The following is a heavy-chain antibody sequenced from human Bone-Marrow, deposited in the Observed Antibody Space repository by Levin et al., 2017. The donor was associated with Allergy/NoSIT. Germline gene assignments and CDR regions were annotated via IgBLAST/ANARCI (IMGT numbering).Heavy chain of an antibody. CDR1: GGSISTYY. CDR3: STDQGSGWLEFDY. D-gene: IGHD6-19*01. J-gene: IGHJ4*02. CDR2: IYYSGST. Sequence: GSLRLSCSVSGGSISTYYWSWIRQPPGKGLEWIGYIYYSGSTNYSPSLKSRVFISVDTSKNQFSLKLSSVTAADTAVYYCSTDQGSGWLEFDYWGQGTLVTVSS. V-gene: IGHV4-59*01.